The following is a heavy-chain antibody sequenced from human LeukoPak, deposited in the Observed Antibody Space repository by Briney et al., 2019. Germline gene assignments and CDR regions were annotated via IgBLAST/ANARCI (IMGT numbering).Heavy chain of an antibody. D-gene: IGHD1-26*01. V-gene: IGHV3-21*01. J-gene: IGHJ3*02. CDR1: GFTFSSYS. CDR3: ARGGSYDGVDAFDI. Sequence: GGSLRLSCAASGFTFSSYSMNWVRQAPGKGLEWVSSISSSSSYIYYADSVKGRFTISRDNAKNSLYLQMNSLRAEDTAVYYCARGGSYDGVDAFDIWGQGTMVTVSS. CDR2: ISSSSSYI.